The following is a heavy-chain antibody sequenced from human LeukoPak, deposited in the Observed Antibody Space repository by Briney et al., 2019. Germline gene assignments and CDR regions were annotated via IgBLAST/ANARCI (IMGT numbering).Heavy chain of an antibody. J-gene: IGHJ4*02. V-gene: IGHV4-34*01. CDR2: INHSGST. Sequence: PSETLSLTCAGYGGSFSGYYWSWIRQPPGKGLEWIGEINHSGSTNYNPSLKSRVTISVDTSKNQFSLKLSSVTAADTAVYYCARDGVVVAAFGYWGQGTLVTVSS. D-gene: IGHD2-15*01. CDR1: GGSFSGYY. CDR3: ARDGVVVAAFGY.